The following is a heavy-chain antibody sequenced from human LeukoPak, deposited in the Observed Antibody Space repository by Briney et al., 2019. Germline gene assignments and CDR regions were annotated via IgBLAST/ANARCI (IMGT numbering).Heavy chain of an antibody. CDR3: ARDSHTHYFDS. J-gene: IGHJ4*02. D-gene: IGHD2-15*01. CDR1: GFTFSSYE. V-gene: IGHV3-48*03. Sequence: GGSLRLSCEASGFTFSSYEMNWVRQAPGKGLEWVSYISSSGSTIYYADSVKGRFTISRDNAKNSLHLQMNSLRAEDTAVYYCARDSHTHYFDSWGQGTLVTVSS. CDR2: ISSSGSTI.